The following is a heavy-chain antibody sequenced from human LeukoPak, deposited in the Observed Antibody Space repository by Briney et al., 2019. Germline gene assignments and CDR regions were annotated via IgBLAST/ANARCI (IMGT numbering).Heavy chain of an antibody. J-gene: IGHJ5*02. D-gene: IGHD2-8*01. CDR1: GYSVSSGYY. CDR2: IYHSGST. Sequence: SETLSLTCTVSGYSVSSGYYWGWIGQPPGKGLEWIGSIYHSGSTYYNASLKSRVTISVDTSKNQFSLKRSSVTAADRSGYYCARVGYCTPGVCYSENWFDPWGQGTLVTVSS. V-gene: IGHV4-38-2*02. CDR3: ARVGYCTPGVCYSENWFDP.